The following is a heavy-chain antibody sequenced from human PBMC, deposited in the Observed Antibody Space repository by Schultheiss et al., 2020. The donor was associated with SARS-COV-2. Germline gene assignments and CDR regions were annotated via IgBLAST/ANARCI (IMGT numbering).Heavy chain of an antibody. V-gene: IGHV4-34*01. Sequence: GSLRLSCAASGFTFSDYYMSWIRQAPGKGLEWIGEINHSGSTNYNPSLKSRVTISVDTSKNQFSLKLSSVTAADTAVYYCAIGTAYYYDYGMDVWGQGTTVTVSS. CDR3: AIGTAYYYDYGMDV. CDR2: INHSGST. CDR1: GFTFSDYY. J-gene: IGHJ6*02.